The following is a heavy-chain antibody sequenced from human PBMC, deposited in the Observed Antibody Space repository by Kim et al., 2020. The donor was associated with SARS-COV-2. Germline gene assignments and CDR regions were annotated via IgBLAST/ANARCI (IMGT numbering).Heavy chain of an antibody. V-gene: IGHV3-23*01. J-gene: IGHJ5*01. Sequence: GGSLRLSCAASGFTFSSCAMNWVRLAPGKGLEWVSTITSSGSNTFYADSVKGRFTISRDNSENTLYLQMNNLKAEDTALYYCAKQWAPRNNWFDPWGQGTLVTVPS. CDR1: GFTFSSCA. D-gene: IGHD6-6*01. CDR2: ITSSGSNT. CDR3: AKQWAPRNNWFDP.